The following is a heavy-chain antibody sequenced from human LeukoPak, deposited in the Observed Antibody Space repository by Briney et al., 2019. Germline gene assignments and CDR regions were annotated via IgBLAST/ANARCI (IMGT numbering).Heavy chain of an antibody. V-gene: IGHV4-39*01. CDR2: MYFSGST. Sequence: SETLSLTCTVSGGSVSSSFYYWGRIRQPPGEGLEWIGSMYFSGSTHYNPSLKSRVTISVDTAKNQFSLKLTSVTAADTAVYYCANAASYSVDYWGQGTLVTVSS. CDR3: ANAASYSVDY. CDR1: GGSVSSSFYY. D-gene: IGHD1-26*01. J-gene: IGHJ4*02.